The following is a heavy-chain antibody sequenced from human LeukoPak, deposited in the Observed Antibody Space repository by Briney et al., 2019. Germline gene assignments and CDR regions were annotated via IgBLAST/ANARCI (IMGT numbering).Heavy chain of an antibody. J-gene: IGHJ6*02. V-gene: IGHV4-59*01. Sequence: SETLSLTCAVSGASISGYYWSWIRQPPGKGLEWIGYIYYQGSTNYNPPLKSRVTISVDTSKKQVSLKLSSVTAADTAVYYCARADSSNWNCFHYYYGMDVWGQGTTVTVSS. CDR1: GASISGYY. CDR2: IYYQGST. CDR3: ARADSSNWNCFHYYYGMDV. D-gene: IGHD6-13*01.